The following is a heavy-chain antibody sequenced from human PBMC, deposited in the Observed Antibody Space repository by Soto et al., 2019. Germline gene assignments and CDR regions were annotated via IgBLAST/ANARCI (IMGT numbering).Heavy chain of an antibody. J-gene: IGHJ4*02. Sequence: SVKVSCKASGGTFSSYAISWVRQAPGQGLEWMGGIIPIFGTANYAQKFQGRATITADKSTSTAYMELSSLRSEDTAVYYCARDLRGPYSSGWYYFDYWGQGTLVTVSS. CDR3: ARDLRGPYSSGWYYFDY. D-gene: IGHD6-19*01. CDR2: IIPIFGTA. CDR1: GGTFSSYA. V-gene: IGHV1-69*06.